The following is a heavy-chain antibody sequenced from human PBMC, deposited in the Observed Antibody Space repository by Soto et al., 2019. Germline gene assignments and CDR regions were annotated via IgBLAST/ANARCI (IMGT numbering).Heavy chain of an antibody. V-gene: IGHV4-31*03. Sequence: QVQLQESGPGLVKPSQTLSLTCTVSGGSISSGGYYWSWVRQHPGKGLEWIGYIYYSGSTYYNPSLTSGGTISVVTSKNQFSLKLSSVPAADTVVYYCASRGYSYGFSLGMDVWGQGTTVTVSS. CDR3: ASRGYSYGFSLGMDV. CDR1: GGSISSGGYY. CDR2: IYYSGST. D-gene: IGHD5-18*01. J-gene: IGHJ6*02.